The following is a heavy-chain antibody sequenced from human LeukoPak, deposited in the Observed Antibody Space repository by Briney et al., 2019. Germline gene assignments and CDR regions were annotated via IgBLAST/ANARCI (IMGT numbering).Heavy chain of an antibody. V-gene: IGHV3-23*01. J-gene: IGHJ6*02. CDR1: GFTSSSYA. CDR2: IGGTGDKA. CDR3: ATGLGIVVVVAATPGAVDV. D-gene: IGHD2-15*01. Sequence: GGALRLSCVASGFTSSSYAMSWVRQARGKGVEWVSAIGGTGDKAYYADSVKGRFTIARDTAENSRYLQMNSLRAEDTAVYYWATGLGIVVVVAATPGAVDVWGQGTTVTVSS.